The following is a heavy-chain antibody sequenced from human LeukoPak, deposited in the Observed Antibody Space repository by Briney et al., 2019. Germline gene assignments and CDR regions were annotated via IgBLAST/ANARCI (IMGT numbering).Heavy chain of an antibody. CDR2: VSPGGDST. D-gene: IGHD7-27*01. Sequence: ASVKVSCKASGYTFTSYYMHWVRQAPGHGLEWMGIVSPGGDSTSYAQKFHGRITMTWDTSTSTFYMELSSLRSEDTAVYFCARGSLNWDLHFWGQGTLVTVSS. CDR3: ARGSLNWDLHF. CDR1: GYTFTSYY. J-gene: IGHJ4*02. V-gene: IGHV1-46*01.